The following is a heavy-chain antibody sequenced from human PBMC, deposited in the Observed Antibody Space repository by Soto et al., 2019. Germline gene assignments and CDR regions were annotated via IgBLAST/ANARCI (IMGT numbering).Heavy chain of an antibody. J-gene: IGHJ6*02. Sequence: HPGGSLRLSCAASGFTFSSYSMNWVRQAPGKGLEWVSYISSSSSTIYYADSVKGRFTISRDNAKNSLYLQMNSLRDEDTAVYYCARVPPTEWELRELGAYYYGMDVWGQGTTVTVSS. CDR3: ARVPPTEWELRELGAYYYGMDV. D-gene: IGHD1-26*01. V-gene: IGHV3-48*02. CDR1: GFTFSSYS. CDR2: ISSSSSTI.